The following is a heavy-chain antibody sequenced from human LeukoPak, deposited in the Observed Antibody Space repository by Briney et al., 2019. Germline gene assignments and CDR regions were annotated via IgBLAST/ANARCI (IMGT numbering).Heavy chain of an antibody. V-gene: IGHV1-2*02. CDR2: INPNSGGT. J-gene: IGHJ4*02. Sequence: ASVKVSCKASGYTFTGYYMHWVRQAPGQGLEWMGWINPNSGGTNCAQKFQGRVTMTRDTSITTAYMELSSLRSEDTAVYYCARGRPIVVVPAAMHLWGQGTLVTVSS. CDR1: GYTFTGYY. D-gene: IGHD2-2*01. CDR3: ARGRPIVVVPAAMHL.